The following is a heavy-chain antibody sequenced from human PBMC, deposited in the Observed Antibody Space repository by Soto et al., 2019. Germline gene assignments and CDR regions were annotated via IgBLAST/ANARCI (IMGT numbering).Heavy chain of an antibody. CDR1: GFTFSSYA. V-gene: IGHV3-23*01. CDR3: AKVPAPLGYDILTGYYSEPPSSDAFDI. CDR2: ISGSGGST. Sequence: AGGSLRLSCAASGFTFSSYAMSWVRQAPGKALEWVSAISGSGGSTYYAGSVKGRFTISRDNSKNTLYLRMNSLRAEDTAVYYCAKVPAPLGYDILTGYYSEPPSSDAFDIWGQGTMVTVSS. D-gene: IGHD3-9*01. J-gene: IGHJ3*02.